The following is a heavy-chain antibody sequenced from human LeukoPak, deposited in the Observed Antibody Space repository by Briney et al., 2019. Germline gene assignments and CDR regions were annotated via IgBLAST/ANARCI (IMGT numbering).Heavy chain of an antibody. V-gene: IGHV4-39*07. D-gene: IGHD6-6*01. J-gene: IGHJ4*02. CDR1: GGSISSGGYY. CDR2: INHSGST. Sequence: SETLSLTCTVSGGSISSGGYYWSWIPNPPGKGLEGLGKINHSGSTNYNPSLKSRVTISVDTSKNQFSLKLSSVTAADTAVYYCARGRGSSIAARTYYFDYWGQGTLVTVSS. CDR3: ARGRGSSIAARTYYFDY.